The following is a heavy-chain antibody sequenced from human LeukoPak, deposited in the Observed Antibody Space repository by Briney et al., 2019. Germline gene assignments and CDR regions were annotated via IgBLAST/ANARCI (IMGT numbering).Heavy chain of an antibody. D-gene: IGHD1/OR15-1a*01. CDR2: IYYSGST. Sequence: SETLSLTCTVSGGSISSYYWSWIRQPPGKGLEWIGYIYYSGSTNYNPSHKSRVTISVDTSKNQFSLKLSSVTAADTAVYYCAKENGITRDFDYWGQGTLVTVSS. CDR1: GGSISSYY. J-gene: IGHJ4*02. CDR3: AKENGITRDFDY. V-gene: IGHV4-59*01.